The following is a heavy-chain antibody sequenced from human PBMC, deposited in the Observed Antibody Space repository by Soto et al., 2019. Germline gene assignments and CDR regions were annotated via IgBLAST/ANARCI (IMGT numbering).Heavy chain of an antibody. D-gene: IGHD6-6*01. V-gene: IGHV4-34*01. CDR2: INPSGGT. CDR3: ARVPAARGSRYFEY. CDR1: GGSFSTDY. J-gene: IGHJ4*02. Sequence: QVQLQQWGAGLLKPSETLSLTCAVYGGSFSTDYWSWIRQPPGKGLEWIGEINPSGGTNYNPSLKSRGTISVATSKNQFSLKLSSVTAADTAVYYCARVPAARGSRYFEYWGQGTLVTVSS.